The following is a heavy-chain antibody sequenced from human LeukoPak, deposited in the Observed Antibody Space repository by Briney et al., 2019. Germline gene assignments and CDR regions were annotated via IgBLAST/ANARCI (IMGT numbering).Heavy chain of an antibody. CDR3: AREWDYGMDV. J-gene: IGHJ6*02. V-gene: IGHV3-48*03. Sequence: GGSLRLPCAASGFTFRSYEMNWVRQAPGKGLEWVSYISSSGSTIYYADSVKGRFTISRDNAKNSLYLQMNSLRAEDTAVYYCAREWDYGMDVWGQGTTVTVSS. CDR2: ISSSGSTI. D-gene: IGHD1-26*01. CDR1: GFTFRSYE.